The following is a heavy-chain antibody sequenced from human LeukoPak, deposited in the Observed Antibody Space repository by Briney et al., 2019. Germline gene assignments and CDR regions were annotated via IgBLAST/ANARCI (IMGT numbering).Heavy chain of an antibody. V-gene: IGHV1-8*01. Sequence: ASVKVSCKASGYTFTSYDINWVRQATGQGLEWMGWMNPNSGNTGYAQKFQGRVTMTRDTSISTAYMELSRLRSDDTAVYYCARQTTYSPWGAFDIWGQGTMVTVSS. CDR3: ARQTTYSPWGAFDI. CDR1: GYTFTSYD. J-gene: IGHJ3*02. D-gene: IGHD4-17*01. CDR2: MNPNSGNT.